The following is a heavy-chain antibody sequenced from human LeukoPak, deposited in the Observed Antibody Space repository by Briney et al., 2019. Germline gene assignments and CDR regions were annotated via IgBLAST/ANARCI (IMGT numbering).Heavy chain of an antibody. J-gene: IGHJ3*02. CDR2: IRYDGSNK. CDR3: AKGATSCSSTSCPDAFDI. CDR1: GITFSSYG. D-gene: IGHD2-2*01. Sequence: GGSLRLSCAASGITFSSYGMHWVRQAPGKGLEWVAFIRYDGSNKYYADSVKGRFTISRDTSKNTLYLQMNSLRAEDTAVYYCAKGATSCSSTSCPDAFDIWGQGTMVTVSS. V-gene: IGHV3-30*02.